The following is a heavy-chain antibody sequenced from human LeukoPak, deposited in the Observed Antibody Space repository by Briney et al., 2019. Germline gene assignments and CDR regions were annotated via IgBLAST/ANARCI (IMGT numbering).Heavy chain of an antibody. Sequence: SETLSLTCTVSGGSISCTNCYWGWIRQPPGRGLEWIGSIYYSGSTYYHPSLKSRVTVSVDTSKNQFSLRLSSVTAADTAVYYCARLTAAGTVDYWGQGTLVTVSS. J-gene: IGHJ4*02. D-gene: IGHD6-13*01. CDR3: ARLTAAGTVDY. CDR2: IYYSGST. V-gene: IGHV4-39*01. CDR1: GGSISCTNCY.